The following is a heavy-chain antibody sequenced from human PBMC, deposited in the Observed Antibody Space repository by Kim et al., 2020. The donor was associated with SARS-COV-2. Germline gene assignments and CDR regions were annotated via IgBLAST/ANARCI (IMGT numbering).Heavy chain of an antibody. Sequence: GGSLRLSCAASGFTFSSYGMHWVRQAPGKGLEWVAVISYDGSNKYYADSVKGRFTISRDNSKHTLYLQMNSLRAEDTAVYYCAGGGIGVLEYLSPLVYWGQGTLVTVSS. CDR1: GFTFSSYG. CDR3: AGGGIGVLEYLSPLVY. D-gene: IGHD3-3*01. CDR2: ISYDGSNK. J-gene: IGHJ4*02. V-gene: IGHV3-30*03.